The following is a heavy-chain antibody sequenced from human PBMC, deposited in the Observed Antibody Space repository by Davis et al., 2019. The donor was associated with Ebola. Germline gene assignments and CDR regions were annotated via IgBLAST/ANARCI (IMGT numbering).Heavy chain of an antibody. CDR1: GFTFSGPA. CDR2: IRSKANSYAN. D-gene: IGHD4-17*01. Sequence: GESLKIPCSASGFTFSGPAMHWVRPASGKGLEWVGRIRSKANSYANAYAALVKGRFTISRDDSKNTAYLQMNRLKTEDTAVYYCTTVTPNNFDYWGQGTLVTGSS. J-gene: IGHJ4*02. V-gene: IGHV3-73*01. CDR3: TTVTPNNFDY.